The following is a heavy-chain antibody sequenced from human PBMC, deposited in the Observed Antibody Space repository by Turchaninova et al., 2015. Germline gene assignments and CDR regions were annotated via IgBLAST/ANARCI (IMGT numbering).Heavy chain of an antibody. CDR3: AKVAGDYSPWYFDL. Sequence: EVQLLESGGNLVQPGGSLRLSCAASGFTFRDYAMSWVLQAPGKGLEWVSTISGSGGNTYYADSVKGRFTISRDDSKNTLYLQMNSLRAEDTAVYYCAKVAGDYSPWYFDLWGRGTLVTVSS. CDR1: GFTFRDYA. CDR2: ISGSGGNT. V-gene: IGHV3-23*01. D-gene: IGHD4-17*01. J-gene: IGHJ2*01.